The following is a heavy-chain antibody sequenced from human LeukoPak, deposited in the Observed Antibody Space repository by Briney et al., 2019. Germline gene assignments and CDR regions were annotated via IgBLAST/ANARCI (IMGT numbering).Heavy chain of an antibody. CDR3: ARDKKRDSSGYYYGGFDY. V-gene: IGHV4-59*01. D-gene: IGHD3-22*01. Sequence: PSETLSLTCTVSGGSISSYYWSWIRQPPGKGLEWIGYIYYSGSTNYNPSLKSRVTISVDTSKNQFSLKLSSVTAADTAVYYCARDKKRDSSGYYYGGFDYWGQGTLVTVSS. CDR2: IYYSGST. CDR1: GGSISSYY. J-gene: IGHJ4*02.